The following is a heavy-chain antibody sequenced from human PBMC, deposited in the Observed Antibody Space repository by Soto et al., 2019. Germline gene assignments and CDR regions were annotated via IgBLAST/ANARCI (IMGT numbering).Heavy chain of an antibody. CDR1: GASVSSGDYT. CDR3: ARVGHYSGSATRFGWLES. Sequence: SETLSLTCAVFGASVSSGDYTWSWIRQPPGKGLEWIGFLYYSGNTHYNPSLKSRLSMSVDTSKNQLSLKMSFVTAADTAIYYSARVGHYSGSATRFGWLESWGQGNLVTVSS. J-gene: IGHJ5*01. V-gene: IGHV4-30-2*01. CDR2: LYYSGNT. D-gene: IGHD3-10*01.